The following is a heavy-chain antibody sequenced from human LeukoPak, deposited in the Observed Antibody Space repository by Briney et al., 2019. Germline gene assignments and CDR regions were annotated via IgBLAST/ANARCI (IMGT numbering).Heavy chain of an antibody. D-gene: IGHD3-3*01. CDR3: ARDLRGITIFGVVPPGYFDY. Sequence: ASVKVSCKASGYTFTCYYMHWVRQAPGQGLEWMGLINPNSGGTNYAQKFQGRVTITIDTSNSTAYMELRRLRSDDTAVYYCARDLRGITIFGVVPPGYFDYWGQGTLVTVSS. J-gene: IGHJ4*02. V-gene: IGHV1-2*02. CDR1: GYTFTCYY. CDR2: INPNSGGT.